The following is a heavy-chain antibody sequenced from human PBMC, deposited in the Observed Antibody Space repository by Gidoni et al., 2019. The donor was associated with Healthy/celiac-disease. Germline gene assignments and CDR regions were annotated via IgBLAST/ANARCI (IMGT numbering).Heavy chain of an antibody. Sequence: QGQLVQAGAEVKKPGASGKVCCKETGYTFNSYYMHWVRQAPGQGLEWMGIINPSGGSTSYAQKFQGSVTMTRDTSTSTVYVELSSLRSEDTAVYYCAREGPSPTHYDFWAWFDPWGQGTLVTVSS. D-gene: IGHD3-3*01. V-gene: IGHV1-46*02. J-gene: IGHJ5*02. CDR1: GYTFNSYY. CDR2: INPSGGST. CDR3: AREGPSPTHYDFWAWFDP.